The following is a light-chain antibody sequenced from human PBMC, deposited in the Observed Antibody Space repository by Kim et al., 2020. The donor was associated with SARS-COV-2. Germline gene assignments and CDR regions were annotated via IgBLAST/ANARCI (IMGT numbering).Light chain of an antibody. CDR1: SSNSGNNY. V-gene: IGLV1-51*01. CDR3: GTWDSSLSAVV. J-gene: IGLJ2*01. Sequence: GQKVTTSCSGSSSNSGNNYVSWYQQLPGTAPKLLIYDNNKRPSGIPDRFSGSKSGTSATLGITGLQTGDEADYYCGTWDSSLSAVVFGGGTQLTVL. CDR2: DNN.